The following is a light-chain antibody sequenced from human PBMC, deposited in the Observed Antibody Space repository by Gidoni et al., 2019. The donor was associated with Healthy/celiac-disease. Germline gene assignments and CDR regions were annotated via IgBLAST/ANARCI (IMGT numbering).Light chain of an antibody. CDR2: AAS. V-gene: IGKV1-39*01. CDR3: QQSYSTRPLT. J-gene: IGKJ4*01. CDR1: QSISSY. Sequence: DMQLTHSPSSLSASVGDRVTITCRASQSISSYLNWYQQKPGKAPKLLIYAASSLQSGVPSRFSGSGSGTDFTLTISSLQPEDFATYYCQQSYSTRPLTFGGGTKVEIK.